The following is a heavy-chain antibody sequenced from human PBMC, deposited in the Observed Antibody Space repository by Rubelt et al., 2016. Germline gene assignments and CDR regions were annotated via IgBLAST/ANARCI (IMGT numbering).Heavy chain of an antibody. CDR3: AAVIHGSSSWYGYFDL. J-gene: IGHJ2*01. D-gene: IGHD6-13*01. CDR1: GGSFSDYY. CDR2: INHSEST. V-gene: IGHV4-34*01. Sequence: QVQLQQWGAGLLKPSETLSLTCAVYGGSFSDYYWSWIRQSPGKGLEWIGEINHSESTNYNPSLKSRVAISVSTSKKQFSIKLNSVTAADTAVYYCAAVIHGSSSWYGYFDLWGRGTLVTVSS.